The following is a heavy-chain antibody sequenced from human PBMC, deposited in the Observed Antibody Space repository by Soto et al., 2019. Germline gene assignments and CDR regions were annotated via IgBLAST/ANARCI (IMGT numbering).Heavy chain of an antibody. V-gene: IGHV1-69*02. CDR2: IIPILGIA. D-gene: IGHD1-26*01. Sequence: QVQLVQSGAEVKKPGSSVKVSCKASGGTFSSYTISWVRQAPGQGLEWMGRIIPILGIANYAQKFQGRVTITADKSTSTAYMELSSLRSEDTAVYYCARRPPPRGSTFYGMDVWGQGTTVTVSS. J-gene: IGHJ6*02. CDR1: GGTFSSYT. CDR3: ARRPPPRGSTFYGMDV.